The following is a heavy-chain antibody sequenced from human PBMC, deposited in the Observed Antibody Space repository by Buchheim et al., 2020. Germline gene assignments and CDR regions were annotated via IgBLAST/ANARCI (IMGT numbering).Heavy chain of an antibody. CDR3: ARTYYYGSGSYSTDY. CDR1: STTGMC. CDR2: IDWDDDK. D-gene: IGHD3-10*01. Sequence: STTGMCVSWIRQPPGKALEWPALIDWDDDKYYSTSLKTRLTISKDTSKNQVVLTMTNMDPVDTATYYCARTYYYGSGSYSTDYWGQGTL. V-gene: IGHV2-70*01. J-gene: IGHJ4*02.